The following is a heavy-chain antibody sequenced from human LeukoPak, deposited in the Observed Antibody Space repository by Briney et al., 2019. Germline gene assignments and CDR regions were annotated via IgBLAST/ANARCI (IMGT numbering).Heavy chain of an antibody. D-gene: IGHD6-13*01. CDR3: ARDGTSSSWYVYFQH. CDR2: IYTSGST. J-gene: IGHJ1*01. V-gene: IGHV4-4*07. CDR1: GGSISSYY. Sequence: PSETLSLTCTVSGGSISSYYWSWIRQPAGKGLEWIRRIYTSGSTNYNPSLKSRVTMSADTSKNQFSLKLSSVTAADTAVYYCARDGTSSSWYVYFQHWGQGTLVTVSS.